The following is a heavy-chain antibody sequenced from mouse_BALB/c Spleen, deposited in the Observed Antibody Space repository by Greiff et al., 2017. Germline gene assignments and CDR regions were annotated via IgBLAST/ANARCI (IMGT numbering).Heavy chain of an antibody. CDR3: ARQYGNYVGAMDY. D-gene: IGHD2-1*01. V-gene: IGHV2-6-2*01. CDR1: GFSLTSYG. J-gene: IGHJ4*01. CDR2: IWSDGST. Sequence: QVQLKESGPDLVAPSQSLSITCTVSGFSLTSYGVHWVRQPPGKGLEWLVVIWSDGSTTYNSALKSRLSISKDNSKSQVFLKMNSLQTDDTAMYYCARQYGNYVGAMDYWGQGTSVTVSS.